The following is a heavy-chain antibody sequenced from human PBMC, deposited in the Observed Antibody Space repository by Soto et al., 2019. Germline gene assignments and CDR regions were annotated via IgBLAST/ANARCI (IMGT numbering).Heavy chain of an antibody. CDR2: IFHSGIC. J-gene: IGHJ4*02. CDR1: GGSITTVGYS. CDR3: ARRISARTYYFDY. D-gene: IGHD6-6*01. Sequence: QLQLQESGSGLVKPSQTLSLTCAVSGGSITTVGYSWSRIRQPPGKALEWIRYIFHSGICYSNPALKGRVTMSVDGSKNRCSRRLSSVTAADTAVYYCARRISARTYYFDYWGQGTLVTVSS. V-gene: IGHV4-30-2*01.